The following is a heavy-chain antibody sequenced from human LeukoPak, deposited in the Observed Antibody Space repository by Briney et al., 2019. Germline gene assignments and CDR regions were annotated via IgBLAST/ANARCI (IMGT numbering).Heavy chain of an antibody. V-gene: IGHV1-2*02. D-gene: IGHD3-22*01. J-gene: IGHJ3*02. CDR1: GYTFTGYY. CDR2: INPNSGGT. Sequence: ASVKVSCKASGYTFTGYYIHWVRQAPGQGLEWMGWINPNSGGTNYAQKFQGRVTMTRDTSISTAYMEPSRLRSDDTAVYYCARPTHYYDSSDYYFDAFDIWGQGTMVTVSS. CDR3: ARPTHYYDSSDYYFDAFDI.